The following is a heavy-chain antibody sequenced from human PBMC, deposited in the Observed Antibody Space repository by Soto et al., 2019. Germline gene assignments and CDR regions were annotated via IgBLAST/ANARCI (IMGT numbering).Heavy chain of an antibody. CDR3: AKDRPHTWSAGDRYGMDG. Sequence: GGSLRLSCAASGFTFNNYAMTWVRQAPGKGLRWVSTVSGGGTGTYYADPVEGRFTISRDNSKNAPYLQMNSLRAEDTAVYYCAKDRPHTWSAGDRYGMDGWGQGTSVTVSS. D-gene: IGHD1-1*01. V-gene: IGHV3-23*01. CDR1: GFTFNNYA. CDR2: VSGGGTGT. J-gene: IGHJ6*02.